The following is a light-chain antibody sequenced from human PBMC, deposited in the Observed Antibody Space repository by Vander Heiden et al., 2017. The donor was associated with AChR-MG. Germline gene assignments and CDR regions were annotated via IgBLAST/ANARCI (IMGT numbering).Light chain of an antibody. CDR3: AAWDDGLNGGG. V-gene: IGLV1-44*01. CDR2: RNN. J-gene: IGLJ2*01. Sequence: QSVLTQPPSASGTPGQSVTISCSGSSSHSGGNTVNWYQKLQGTATKPPIVRNNQRPSGVPDRFSGYKSGTSASLAISGLQAEDEADEYGAAWDDGLNGGGVGGGTKLTV. CDR1: SSHSGGNT.